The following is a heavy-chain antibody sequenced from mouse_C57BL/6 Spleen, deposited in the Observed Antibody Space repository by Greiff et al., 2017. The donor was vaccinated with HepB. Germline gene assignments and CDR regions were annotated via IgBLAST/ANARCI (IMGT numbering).Heavy chain of an antibody. J-gene: IGHJ2*01. V-gene: IGHV5-4*01. CDR2: ISDGGSYT. Sequence: EVMLVESGGGLVKPGGSLKLSCAASGFTFSSYAMSWVRQSPEKRLEWVATISDGGSYTYYPDNVKGRFTISRDNAKNNLYLQMSHLKSEDTAMYYCARDYSYFDYWGQGTTLTVSS. CDR1: GFTFSSYA. D-gene: IGHD2-12*01. CDR3: ARDYSYFDY.